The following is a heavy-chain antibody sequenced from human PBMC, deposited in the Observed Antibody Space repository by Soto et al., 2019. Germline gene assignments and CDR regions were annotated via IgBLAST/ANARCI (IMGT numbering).Heavy chain of an antibody. CDR3: ARVPDR. V-gene: IGHV4-30-2*01. J-gene: IGHJ5*02. CDR2: IYHSGST. Sequence: LSLTCAVSGGSISSGGYSWSWIRQPPGKGLEWIGYIYHSGSTYYNPSLKSRVTISVGRSKNQFSLKLSSVTAADTAVYYCARVPDRWGQGTLVTVSS. D-gene: IGHD2-2*01. CDR1: GGSISSGGYS.